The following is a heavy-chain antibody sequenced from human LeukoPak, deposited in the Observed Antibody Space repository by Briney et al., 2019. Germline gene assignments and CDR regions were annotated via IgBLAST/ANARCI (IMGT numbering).Heavy chain of an antibody. V-gene: IGHV3-74*01. D-gene: IGHD1-26*01. J-gene: IGHJ3*01. CDR1: RFTFSSYW. Sequence: PGGSLRLSCAASRFTFSSYWMHWVRQAPGKGLVWVSRINSDGSSTIYADSVKGRFTVSRDNAQNTLYLQMNSLRAEDTAVYYCVRGSSATFDLWGQGTMATVSS. CDR3: VRGSSATFDL. CDR2: INSDGSST.